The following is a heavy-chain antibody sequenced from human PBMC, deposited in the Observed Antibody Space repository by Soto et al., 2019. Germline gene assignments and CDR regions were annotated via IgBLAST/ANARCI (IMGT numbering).Heavy chain of an antibody. V-gene: IGHV4-59*01. Sequence: SETLSLTCTVSGGSISSYYWSGFRQPPGKGREWIGYIYYSGNTNYNPSLKSRVTISVDTSKNQFSLKLSSVTAADTAVYYCARGFGDYYDSSGYSHDAFDIWGQGTMVTVSS. D-gene: IGHD3-22*01. CDR3: ARGFGDYYDSSGYSHDAFDI. CDR1: GGSISSYY. CDR2: IYYSGNT. J-gene: IGHJ3*02.